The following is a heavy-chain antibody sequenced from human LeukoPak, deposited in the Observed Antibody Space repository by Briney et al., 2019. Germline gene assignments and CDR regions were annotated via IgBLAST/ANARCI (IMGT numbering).Heavy chain of an antibody. D-gene: IGHD2-21*01. J-gene: IGHJ3*01. CDR1: GFTFSNYW. V-gene: IGHV3-7*04. CDR3: AREGLWVGLDSGKTRQAYWES. Sequence: GGSQRLSCAASGFTFSNYWMSWVRQAPGKGLKWVANIKEDGSEKYYADSVKGRFTISRDNAKNSLNLQMNSLRAEDTAVYYCAREGLWVGLDSGKTRQAYWESWGQGTMVTASS. CDR2: IKEDGSEK.